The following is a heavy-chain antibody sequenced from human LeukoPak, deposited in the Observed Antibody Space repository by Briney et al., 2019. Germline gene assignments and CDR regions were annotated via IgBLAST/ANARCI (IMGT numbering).Heavy chain of an antibody. V-gene: IGHV3-30-3*01. D-gene: IGHD5-18*01. CDR1: GFTFSSYA. J-gene: IGHJ4*02. CDR2: ISYDGSNK. Sequence: LPGGSLRLSCAASGFTFSSYAMHWVRQAPGKGLEWVAVISYDGSNKYYADSVKGRFTISRDNSKNTLYLQMNSLRAEDTAVYYCARDLGYGYEEFDYWGQGTLVTVSS. CDR3: ARDLGYGYEEFDY.